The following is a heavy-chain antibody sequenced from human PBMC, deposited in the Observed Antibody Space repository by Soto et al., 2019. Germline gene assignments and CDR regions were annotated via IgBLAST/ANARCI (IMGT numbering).Heavy chain of an antibody. CDR1: GFTVSSNY. CDR3: AREVGHGWFDP. CDR2: IYSGGST. J-gene: IGHJ5*02. Sequence: EVQLVESGGGLVQPGGSLRLSCAASGFTVSSNYMSWVRQAPGKGLEWVSVIYSGGSTYYAHSVKGRFTISRHNSKNTLYLQMNSLRAEDTAVYYCAREVGHGWFDPWGQGTLVTVSS. V-gene: IGHV3-53*04.